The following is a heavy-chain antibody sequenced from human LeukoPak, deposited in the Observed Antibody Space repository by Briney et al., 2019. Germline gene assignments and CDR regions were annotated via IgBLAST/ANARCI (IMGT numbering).Heavy chain of an antibody. Sequence: PSETLSLTCTVSGGSISGYYWSWIRQPPGKGLEWIGEINHSGSTNYNPSLKGRVTISVDTSKNQFSLKLSSVTAADTAVYYCARGVRLLWFGELFPIWGQGTMVTVSS. CDR3: ARGVRLLWFGELFPI. V-gene: IGHV4-34*01. D-gene: IGHD3-10*01. J-gene: IGHJ3*02. CDR1: GGSISGYY. CDR2: INHSGST.